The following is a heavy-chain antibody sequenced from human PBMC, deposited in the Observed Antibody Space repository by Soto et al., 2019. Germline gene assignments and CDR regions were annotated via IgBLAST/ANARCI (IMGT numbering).Heavy chain of an antibody. CDR3: ALGLTDFQRYGMDV. D-gene: IGHD3-3*01. V-gene: IGHV1-58*01. J-gene: IGHJ6*02. CDR1: GFTFTSSA. CDR2: IVVGSGNT. Sequence: SVKVSCKASGFTFTSSAVQWVRQARGQRLEWIGWIVVGSGNTNYAQKFQERVTITRDMSTSTAYMELSSLRSEDTAVYYCALGLTDFQRYGMDVWGQGTTVTVYS.